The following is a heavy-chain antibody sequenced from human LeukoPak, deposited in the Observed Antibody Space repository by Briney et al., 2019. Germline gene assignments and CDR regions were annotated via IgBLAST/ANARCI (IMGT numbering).Heavy chain of an antibody. Sequence: SETLSLTCAVNGGSFSGDFWSWIRQSPGKGLEWIVSINHSWSTYYNPSLKSRVTISVDTSKNQFSLKLTSVTAADTAVYYCAGAPGTTFDYWGHGNMVTVSS. V-gene: IGHV4-34*01. CDR2: INHSWST. D-gene: IGHD4-17*01. CDR1: GGSFSGDF. CDR3: AGAPGTTFDY. J-gene: IGHJ4*01.